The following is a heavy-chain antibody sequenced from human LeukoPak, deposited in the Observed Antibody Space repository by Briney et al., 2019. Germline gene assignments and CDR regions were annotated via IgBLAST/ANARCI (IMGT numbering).Heavy chain of an antibody. CDR2: IDPYSGGT. Sequence: ASVKVSCKASGYTFTDNYIHWVRQAPGQGLEWMGRIDPYSGGTSYAQKFQGRVTMTRNTSISTAYMELSSLRSEDTAVYYCARGNAYSSSWLDYWGQGTLVTVSS. CDR1: GYTFTDNY. V-gene: IGHV1-2*06. J-gene: IGHJ4*02. D-gene: IGHD6-13*01. CDR3: ARGNAYSSSWLDY.